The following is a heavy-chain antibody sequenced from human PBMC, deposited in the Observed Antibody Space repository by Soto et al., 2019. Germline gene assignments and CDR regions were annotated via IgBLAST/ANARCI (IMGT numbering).Heavy chain of an antibody. CDR1: GGTFSSYA. CDR2: IIPIFGTA. D-gene: IGHD6-13*01. J-gene: IGHJ6*02. Sequence: QVQLVQSGAEVKKPGSSVKVSCKASGGTFSSYAISWVRQAPGQGLEWMGGIIPIFGTANYAQKFQGRVTITADESTSTAYMELSSLRSEDTAVYYCASEMEQLGDYYYYGMDVWGQGTTVTVSS. V-gene: IGHV1-69*12. CDR3: ASEMEQLGDYYYYGMDV.